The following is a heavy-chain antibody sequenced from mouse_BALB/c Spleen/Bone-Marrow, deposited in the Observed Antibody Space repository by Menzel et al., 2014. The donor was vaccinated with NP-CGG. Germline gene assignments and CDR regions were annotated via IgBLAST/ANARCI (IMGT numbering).Heavy chain of an antibody. CDR2: IDPANGNT. V-gene: IGHV14-3*02. J-gene: IGHJ4*01. Sequence: EVQLQQSGAEPVKPGASVKLSCTASGFNIKDTYIHWVKQRPEQGLEWIGRIDPANGNTKYDPKFQGKATITADTPSNTAYLHLSSLTSEDTAVYYCARYRYYGSSGWDYWGQGTSVTVSS. CDR1: GFNIKDTY. CDR3: ARYRYYGSSGWDY. D-gene: IGHD1-1*01.